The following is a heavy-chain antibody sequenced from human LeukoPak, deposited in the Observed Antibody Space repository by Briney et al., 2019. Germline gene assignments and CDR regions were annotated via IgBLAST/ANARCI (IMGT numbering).Heavy chain of an antibody. Sequence: SETLSLTCAVYSGSFSGYYWSWIRQPPGKGLEWIGEINHSGSTNYNPSLKSRVTISVDTSKNQISLKLSSVTAADTAVYYCASGWAVAGTRYYYYYYYMDVWGKGTTVTVSS. CDR3: ASGWAVAGTRYYYYYYYMDV. V-gene: IGHV4-34*01. CDR2: INHSGST. J-gene: IGHJ6*03. D-gene: IGHD6-19*01. CDR1: SGSFSGYY.